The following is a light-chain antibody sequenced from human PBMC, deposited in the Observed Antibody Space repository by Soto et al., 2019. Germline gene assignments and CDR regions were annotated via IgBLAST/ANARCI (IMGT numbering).Light chain of an antibody. CDR2: HDS. J-gene: IGLJ2*01. Sequence: SYELTQHPSVSVAPGQTATITCGGGSIGSKSVHWYQQKPGQAPVVVVYHDSDRPSGIPERFSGSNSGNTATLTISRVEAGDEAVYSCQVWDNNSDHVVFGGGTKLTVL. CDR1: SIGSKS. CDR3: QVWDNNSDHVV. V-gene: IGLV3-21*02.